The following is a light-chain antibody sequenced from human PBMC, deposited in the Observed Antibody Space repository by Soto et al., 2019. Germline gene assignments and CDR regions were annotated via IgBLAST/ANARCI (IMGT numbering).Light chain of an antibody. CDR2: DAY. CDR1: QGVGST. CDR3: QHYLTWPLA. V-gene: IGKV3-15*01. J-gene: IGKJ4*01. Sequence: ELVLTQSPATLSVSPGESATLSCRASQGVGSTLAWYQQKPGRAPRLLIYDAYIRATGIPARFSGAGSGTEFTFTISRLQSDDFAVYYCQHYLTWPLAFGGGTRVEI.